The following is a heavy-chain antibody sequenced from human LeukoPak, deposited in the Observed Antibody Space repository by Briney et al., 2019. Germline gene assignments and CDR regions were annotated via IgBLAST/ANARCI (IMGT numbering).Heavy chain of an antibody. V-gene: IGHV3-23*01. J-gene: IGHJ4*02. Sequence: GGSLRLSCAASGFTFRSYAMSWVRQAPGKGLEWVSAISGSGDRTYYADSVKGRFTISRDNSKNTLYVQMNSLIAEDTAIYYCAKALPDGGSLDYWGQGTVVTVSS. CDR3: AKALPDGGSLDY. CDR2: ISGSGDRT. CDR1: GFTFRSYA. D-gene: IGHD4-23*01.